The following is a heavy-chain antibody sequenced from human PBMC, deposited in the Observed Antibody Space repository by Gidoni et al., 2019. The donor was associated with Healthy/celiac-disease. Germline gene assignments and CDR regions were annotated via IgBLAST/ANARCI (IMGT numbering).Heavy chain of an antibody. CDR1: GFTFSGYA. J-gene: IGHJ6*02. CDR3: AREWAVTNYYYYYGMDV. D-gene: IGHD4-17*01. Sequence: QVQLVESGGGVVQPGRSLRLSCAASGFTFSGYAMHWVRQAPGKGLEWMAVISYDGSNKYYADSVKGRFTISRDNSKNTLYLQMNSLRAEDTAVYYCAREWAVTNYYYYYGMDVWGQGTTVTVSS. V-gene: IGHV3-30-3*01. CDR2: ISYDGSNK.